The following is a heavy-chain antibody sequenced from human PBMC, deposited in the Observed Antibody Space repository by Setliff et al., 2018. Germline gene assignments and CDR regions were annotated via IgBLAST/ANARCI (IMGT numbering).Heavy chain of an antibody. D-gene: IGHD3-9*01. CDR2: IYYSGST. CDR1: GGSISSSSYY. CDR3: ARDGGELRSDILTGYQAYYYYYGMDV. V-gene: IGHV4-39*07. Sequence: SETLSLTCTVSGGSISSSSYYWGWIRQPPGKGLEWIGSIYYSGSTYYNPSLKSRVTISVDTSKNQFSLKLSSVTAADTAVYYCARDGGELRSDILTGYQAYYYYYGMDVWGQGTTVTVSS. J-gene: IGHJ6*02.